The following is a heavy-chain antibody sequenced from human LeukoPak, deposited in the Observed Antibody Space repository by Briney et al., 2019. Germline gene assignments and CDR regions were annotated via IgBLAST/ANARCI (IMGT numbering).Heavy chain of an antibody. J-gene: IGHJ4*02. V-gene: IGHV4-30-2*01. CDR2: IYHSGST. CDR1: GGSISSGGYS. Sequence: TSQTLSLTCAVSGGSISSGGYSWSWIRQPPGKGLEWIGYIYHSGSTNYNPSLKSRVTISVDTSKNQFSLKLSSVTAADTAVYYCARGPNYDYVWGSYRYTPRYFDYWGQGTLVTVSS. D-gene: IGHD3-16*02. CDR3: ARGPNYDYVWGSYRYTPRYFDY.